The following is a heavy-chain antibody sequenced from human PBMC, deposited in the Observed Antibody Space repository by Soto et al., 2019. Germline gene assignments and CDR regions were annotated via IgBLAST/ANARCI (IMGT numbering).Heavy chain of an antibody. CDR2: ISGSGGTT. D-gene: IGHD2-21*02. V-gene: IGHV3-23*01. CDR1: GFTFSSYA. Sequence: GGSLRLSCAASGFTFSSYAMSWVRQAPGKGLEWVSGISGSGGTTYYADSVKGRFTISRDNSKNTLYLQMSSLRAEDTAVYYCAVTNCGGDCFAPHFDYWGQGTLVTVSS. J-gene: IGHJ4*02. CDR3: AVTNCGGDCFAPHFDY.